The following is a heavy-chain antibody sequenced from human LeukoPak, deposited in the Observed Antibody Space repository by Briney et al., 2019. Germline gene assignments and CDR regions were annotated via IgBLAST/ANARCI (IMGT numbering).Heavy chain of an antibody. V-gene: IGHV3-30*02. Sequence: GGSVTLSCAASGFTFSSFGMLWLRPAPGKGRVGVAFLRYDGSNNYYADSVKGRLTTSRDNSKNTLYLQMNGLRAEDTAVYYWAKDSRGMDVWGQGTTVTVSS. J-gene: IGHJ6*02. CDR1: GFTFSSFG. CDR2: LRYDGSNN. CDR3: AKDSRGMDV.